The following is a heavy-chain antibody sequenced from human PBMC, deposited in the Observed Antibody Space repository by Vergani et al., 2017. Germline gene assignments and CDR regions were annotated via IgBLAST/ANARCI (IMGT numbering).Heavy chain of an antibody. J-gene: IGHJ6*02. CDR1: GYSFTSYW. D-gene: IGHD4-17*01. CDR3: ARRGRDDYGDYVSYYGMDV. V-gene: IGHV5-10-1*01. Sequence: EVQLVQSGAEVKKPGESLKISCKGSGYSFTSYWIGWVRQMPGKGLEWMGRIDPSDSYTNYSPSFQGHVTISADKSISTAYLQWSSLKASDTAMYYCARRGRDDYGDYVSYYGMDVWGQGTTVTVSS. CDR2: IDPSDSYT.